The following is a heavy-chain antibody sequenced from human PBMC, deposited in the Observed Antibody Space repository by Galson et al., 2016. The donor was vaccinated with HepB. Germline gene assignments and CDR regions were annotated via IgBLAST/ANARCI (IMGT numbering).Heavy chain of an antibody. CDR1: GFSFSNFA. CDR3: AKEGYCGAGSCRESRFED. CDR2: ISGGGGGT. V-gene: IGHV3-23*01. Sequence: SLRLSCAASGFSFSNFAMSWVRQAPGKGLEWVSAISGGGGGTYYADSVKGRFTISRDNSKNTVSLQMNSLRAEDTAVYFCAKEGYCGAGSCRESRFEDWGQGVMVTVSS. J-gene: IGHJ4*02. D-gene: IGHD2-15*01.